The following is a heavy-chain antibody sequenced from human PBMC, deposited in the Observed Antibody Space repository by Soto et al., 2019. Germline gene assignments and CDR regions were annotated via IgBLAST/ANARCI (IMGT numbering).Heavy chain of an antibody. D-gene: IGHD3-22*01. Sequence: QVQLVQSGAEVKKPGSSVKVSCKASGGTFSSYAISWVRQAPGQGLEWMGGIIPIFGTANYAQKFQGRVTITANECARTAYMELSSLRSEDAAVYYCASTSPGITMIVVVTKHDAFDIWGQGTMVTVSS. CDR3: ASTSPGITMIVVVTKHDAFDI. V-gene: IGHV1-69*12. CDR1: GGTFSSYA. J-gene: IGHJ3*02. CDR2: IIPIFGTA.